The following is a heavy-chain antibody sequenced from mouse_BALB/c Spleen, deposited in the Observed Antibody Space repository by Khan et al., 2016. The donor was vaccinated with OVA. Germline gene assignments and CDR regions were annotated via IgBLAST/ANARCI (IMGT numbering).Heavy chain of an antibody. CDR3: ARAGAYYFDY. J-gene: IGHJ2*01. CDR2: IFPGSGIT. V-gene: IGHV1-77*01. D-gene: IGHD3-1*01. CDR1: GYTFTDYY. Sequence: QVQLKQSGAELARPGTSVILSCKASGYTFTDYYIDWVKQRTGQGLEWIGEIFPGSGITHYNEKFPGKATLTAAKSSSTAYMQLSSLTSEDSAVYFCARAGAYYFDYWGQGTTLTVSS.